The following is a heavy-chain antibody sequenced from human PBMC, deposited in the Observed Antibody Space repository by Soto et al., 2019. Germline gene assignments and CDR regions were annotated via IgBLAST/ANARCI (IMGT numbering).Heavy chain of an antibody. CDR1: GFSLATNGVS. CDR3: AHRHTLTSAFDI. J-gene: IGHJ3*02. Sequence: QITLKESGPTLVKPTQTLTLTCTFSGFSLATNGVSVGWIRQPPGKALEWLALIYWDEDKRYSPSLKNRLTIAKGASENQMVLTLTNMDPADTATYFCAHRHTLTSAFDIWGQGTEVTVSS. CDR2: IYWDEDK. V-gene: IGHV2-5*02. D-gene: IGHD4-17*01.